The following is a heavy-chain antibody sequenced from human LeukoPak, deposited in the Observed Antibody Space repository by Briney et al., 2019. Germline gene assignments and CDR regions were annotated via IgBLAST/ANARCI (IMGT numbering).Heavy chain of an antibody. D-gene: IGHD6-19*01. Sequence: GASVKVSCKASGYTFNRRGISWARQAPGQGLEWMGWISAYNGDTKYAQKFQGRVTLTIDTSTSTAYMELRSLRSDDTAMYYCARDPSNTSGWYIYFDYWGQGTLVTVSS. CDR3: ARDPSNTSGWYIYFDY. V-gene: IGHV1-18*01. CDR1: GYTFNRRG. J-gene: IGHJ4*02. CDR2: ISAYNGDT.